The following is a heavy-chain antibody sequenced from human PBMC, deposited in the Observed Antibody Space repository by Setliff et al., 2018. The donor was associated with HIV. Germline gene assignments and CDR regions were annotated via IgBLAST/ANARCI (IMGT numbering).Heavy chain of an antibody. Sequence: TLSLTCTVSGGPLSGYFWTWIRQTPDKGLEWIGDINHSGTTNYNLTLKSRTTLSLDTSKNQLSLKLTSVVAADTGLYFCARGRDASTWYLSHFYSYYYLDVWGNGTTVTVSS. J-gene: IGHJ6*03. CDR3: ARGRDASTWYLSHFYSYYYLDV. D-gene: IGHD6-13*01. V-gene: IGHV4-34*01. CDR1: GGPLSGYF. CDR2: INHSGTT.